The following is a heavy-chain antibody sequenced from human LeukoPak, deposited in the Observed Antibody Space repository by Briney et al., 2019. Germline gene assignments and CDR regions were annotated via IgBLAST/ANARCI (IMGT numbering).Heavy chain of an antibody. CDR2: IKHSGST. Sequence: SETLSLTCAVYGGSFSGYYWSWIRQPPGKGLEWIGEIKHSGSTNYNPSLKSRVTISVDTSKNQFSLKLSSVTAADTAVYYCARGPNAFDIWGQGTMVTVSS. CDR1: GGSFSGYY. V-gene: IGHV4-34*01. J-gene: IGHJ3*02. CDR3: ARGPNAFDI.